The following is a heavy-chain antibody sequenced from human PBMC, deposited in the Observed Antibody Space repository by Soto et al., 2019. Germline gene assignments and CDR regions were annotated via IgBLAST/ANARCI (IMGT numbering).Heavy chain of an antibody. D-gene: IGHD4-17*01. J-gene: IGHJ3*02. CDR3: AREGYGDSVHNAFDI. CDR2: ISSSSSYT. V-gene: IGHV3-11*05. CDR1: GFTFSDYY. Sequence: QVQLVESGGGLVKPGGSLRLSCAASGFTFSDYYMSWIRQAPGKGLEWVSYISSSSSYTNYADSVKGRFTISRDNAKNSLYLQMNSLRAEDTAVYYCAREGYGDSVHNAFDIWGQGTMVTVSS.